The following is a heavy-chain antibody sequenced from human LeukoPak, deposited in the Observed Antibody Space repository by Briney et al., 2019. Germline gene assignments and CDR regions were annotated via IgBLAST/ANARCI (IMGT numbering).Heavy chain of an antibody. Sequence: SVTVSCKASGGTFSSYAITWVRRAPGQGLEWMGGIIPMFGTADYAQKFQGRVTMTRDTSISTAYMELSRLRSDDTAVYYCARGTWIQLWSLFDYWGQGTLVTVSS. V-gene: IGHV1-69*05. J-gene: IGHJ4*02. CDR1: GGTFSSYA. CDR2: IIPMFGTA. D-gene: IGHD5-18*01. CDR3: ARGTWIQLWSLFDY.